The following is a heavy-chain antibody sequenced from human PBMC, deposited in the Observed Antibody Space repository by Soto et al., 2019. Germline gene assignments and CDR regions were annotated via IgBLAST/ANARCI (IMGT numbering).Heavy chain of an antibody. CDR3: AKAPPEGYYYDSSGYYLLRPLVSYFDY. J-gene: IGHJ4*02. CDR1: GFTFSSYA. V-gene: IGHV3-23*01. D-gene: IGHD3-22*01. Sequence: PGGSLRLSCAASGFTFSSYAMSWVRQAPGKGLEWVSAISGSGGSTYYADSVKGRFTISRDNSKNTLYLQMNSLRAEDTAVYYCAKAPPEGYYYDSSGYYLLRPLVSYFDYWGQGTLVTVSS. CDR2: ISGSGGST.